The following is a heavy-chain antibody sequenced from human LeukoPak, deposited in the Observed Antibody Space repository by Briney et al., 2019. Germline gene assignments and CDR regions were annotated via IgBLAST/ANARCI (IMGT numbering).Heavy chain of an antibody. Sequence: GGSLRLSCAASGFTFSSYSMNWVRQAPGKGLEWVSSISSSSSYIYYADSVKGRFTISRDNAKNSLYLQMNSLRAEDTAVYYCARDTRLQWSTNPTSVDYWGQGTLVTVSS. J-gene: IGHJ4*02. CDR1: GFTFSSYS. D-gene: IGHD2-15*01. V-gene: IGHV3-21*01. CDR2: ISSSSSYI. CDR3: ARDTRLQWSTNPTSVDY.